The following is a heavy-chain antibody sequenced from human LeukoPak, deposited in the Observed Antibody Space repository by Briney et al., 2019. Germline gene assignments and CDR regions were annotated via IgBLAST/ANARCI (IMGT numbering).Heavy chain of an antibody. Sequence: PGGSLRLSCAASGFTFSSYAMSWVRQAPGKGLEWVSAISGSGGSTYYADSVKGRFTISRDNSRNTLYLQMNSLRVEDTAVYYCARGNNTFEMATLALDHWGQGALVTVSS. J-gene: IGHJ4*02. CDR2: ISGSGGST. CDR1: GFTFSSYA. D-gene: IGHD5-24*01. V-gene: IGHV3-23*01. CDR3: ARGNNTFEMATLALDH.